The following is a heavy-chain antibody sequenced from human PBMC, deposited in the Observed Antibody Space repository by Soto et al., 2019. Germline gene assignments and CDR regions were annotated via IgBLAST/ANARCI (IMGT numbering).Heavy chain of an antibody. V-gene: IGHV4-59*08. D-gene: IGHD2-15*01. CDR1: GGSISTYY. J-gene: IGHJ2*01. CDR3: ARHGGRYWSGGTCYSYWHFDL. CDR2: IYDSGST. Sequence: QVQLQESGPGLVKPSETLSLTCTVSGGSISTYYWSWIRQPPGKGLEWIGYIYDSGSTDYNPSLKSRVTISVDTSKNQFSLKLISVTAADTAVYYCARHGGRYWSGGTCYSYWHFDLWGRGTLVTVSS.